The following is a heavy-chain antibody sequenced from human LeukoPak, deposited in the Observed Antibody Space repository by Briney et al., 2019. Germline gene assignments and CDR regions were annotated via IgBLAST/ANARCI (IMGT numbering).Heavy chain of an antibody. Sequence: PGGSLRLSCAASGFTVSSNYMSWVRQAPGKGLEWVSVIYSGGSTYYADSVKGRFTISRDNSKNTLYLQMKSLRAEDTAVYYCARDIPPISGYAPLDYWGQGTLVTVSS. V-gene: IGHV3-66*01. J-gene: IGHJ4*02. CDR1: GFTVSSNY. D-gene: IGHD5-12*01. CDR2: IYSGGST. CDR3: ARDIPPISGYAPLDY.